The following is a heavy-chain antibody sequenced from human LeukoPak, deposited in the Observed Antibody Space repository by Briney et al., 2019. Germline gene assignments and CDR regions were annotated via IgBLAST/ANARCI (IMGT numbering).Heavy chain of an antibody. Sequence: ASVKVSCKASGYTFTGYYMHWVRQAPGQGLEWMGWINPNSGGTNYAQKFQGWVTMTRDTSISTAYMELSRLRSDDTAVYYCAREWNYGDFPLGYWGQGTLVTVSS. CDR3: AREWNYGDFPLGY. CDR2: INPNSGGT. V-gene: IGHV1-2*04. CDR1: GYTFTGYY. J-gene: IGHJ4*02. D-gene: IGHD4-17*01.